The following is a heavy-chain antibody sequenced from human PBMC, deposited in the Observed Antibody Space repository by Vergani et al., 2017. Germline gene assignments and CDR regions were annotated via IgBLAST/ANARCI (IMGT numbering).Heavy chain of an antibody. CDR3: ARRTTMVRGVLEIARYYFDY. Sequence: QLQLQESGPGLVKPSATLSLTCSVSGASIRSSNYYWGWIRQPPGKGLEWIASIYYSGSTSYNPSLKSRVTISVDPSKNQFSLKLSSVTAADTAVYFCARRTTMVRGVLEIARYYFDYWGQGTLVTVSS. J-gene: IGHJ4*02. D-gene: IGHD3-10*01. CDR2: IYYSGST. V-gene: IGHV4-39*01. CDR1: GASIRSSNYY.